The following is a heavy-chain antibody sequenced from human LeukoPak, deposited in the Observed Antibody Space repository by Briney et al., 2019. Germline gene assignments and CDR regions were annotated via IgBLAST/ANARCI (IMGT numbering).Heavy chain of an antibody. Sequence: SQTLSLTCDVSGDSITTAGSSWGWIRQPPGKGLEWFGNIYHGVSTYYNPSLKSRVIISVDESKTQFSLELTSITAADTAVYYCATVGRSSGLDWVFDLWGRGILVTVSS. J-gene: IGHJ2*01. D-gene: IGHD6-25*01. V-gene: IGHV4-30-2*01. CDR1: GDSITTAGSS. CDR3: ATVGRSSGLDWVFDL. CDR2: IYHGVST.